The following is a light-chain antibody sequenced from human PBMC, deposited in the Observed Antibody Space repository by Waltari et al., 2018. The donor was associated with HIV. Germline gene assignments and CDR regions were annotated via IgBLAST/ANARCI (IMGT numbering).Light chain of an antibody. CDR2: TAS. CDR1: QSLRSY. CDR3: QQYNNYPLT. V-gene: IGKV1-8*01. Sequence: AIRMTQSPSSFSASTGDRVTITCRASQSLRSYLAWYQQKPGKVPKLLIYTASTLQSGVPSRFSGSGSGTDFTLTISGLQPEDSATYYCQQYNNYPLTFGGGTKVEIK. J-gene: IGKJ4*01.